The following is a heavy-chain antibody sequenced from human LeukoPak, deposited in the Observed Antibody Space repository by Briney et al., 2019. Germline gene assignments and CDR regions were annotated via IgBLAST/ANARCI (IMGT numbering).Heavy chain of an antibody. CDR2: INAGNGNT. CDR3: AREGLGYYDSSGPPSY. J-gene: IGHJ4*02. V-gene: IGHV1-3*01. Sequence: ASVKVSCKASGYTFTSYAMHWVRQAPGQRLEWMGWINAGNGNTKYSQKFQGRVTITRDTSASTAYMELSSLRSEDTAVYYCAREGLGYYDSSGPPSYWGQGTLVTVSS. D-gene: IGHD3-22*01. CDR1: GYTFTSYA.